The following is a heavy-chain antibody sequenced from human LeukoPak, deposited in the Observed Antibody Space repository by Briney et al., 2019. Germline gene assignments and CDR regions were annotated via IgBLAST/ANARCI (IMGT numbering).Heavy chain of an antibody. CDR3: AKIGGRTPGAFDI. Sequence: GRSLRLSCAASGFTFDDYAMHWVRQAPGKGLEWVAVISYDGSNKYYADSVKGRFTISRDNFKNTLYLQMNSLRAEDTAVYYCAKIGGRTPGAFDIWGQGTMVTVSS. J-gene: IGHJ3*02. CDR1: GFTFDDYA. V-gene: IGHV3-30*18. D-gene: IGHD1-1*01. CDR2: ISYDGSNK.